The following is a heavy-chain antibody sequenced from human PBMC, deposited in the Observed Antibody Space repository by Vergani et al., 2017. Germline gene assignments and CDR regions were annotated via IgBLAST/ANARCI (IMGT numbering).Heavy chain of an antibody. CDR2: ISSSSSTI. D-gene: IGHD2-15*01. J-gene: IGHJ4*02. CDR1: GFTFSSYS. Sequence: EVQLVESGGGLVQPGGSLRLSCAASGFTFSSYSMNWVRQAPGKGLEWVSYISSSSSTIYYADSVKGRFTISRDNAKNSLYLQMNSLRAEDTAVYYCARVPIRYCSGGSCPVLFDYWGQGTLVTVSS. V-gene: IGHV3-48*04. CDR3: ARVPIRYCSGGSCPVLFDY.